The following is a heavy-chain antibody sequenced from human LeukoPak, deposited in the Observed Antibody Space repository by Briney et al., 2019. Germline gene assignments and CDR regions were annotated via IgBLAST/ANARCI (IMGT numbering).Heavy chain of an antibody. CDR3: ARELVGQYCSGGSCYNFYYYYYMDV. CDR1: GGSISSYY. V-gene: IGHV4-4*07. CDR2: IYTSGST. Sequence: PSETLSLTCTVSGGSISSYYWSWIRQPAGKGLEWIGRIYTSGSTNYNPSLKSQVTMSVDTSKNQFSLKLSSVTAADTAVYYCARELVGQYCSGGSCYNFYYYYYMDVWGKGTTVTVSS. D-gene: IGHD2-15*01. J-gene: IGHJ6*03.